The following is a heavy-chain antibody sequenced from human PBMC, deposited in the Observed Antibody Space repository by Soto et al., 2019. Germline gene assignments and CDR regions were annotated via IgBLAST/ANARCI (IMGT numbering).Heavy chain of an antibody. D-gene: IGHD1-26*01. J-gene: IGHJ6*02. CDR1: GFTFSSYG. V-gene: IGHV3-33*01. Sequence: HPGGSLRLSCAASGFTFSSYGMHWVRQAPGKGLEWVAVIWYDGSNKYYADSVKGRFTISRDNSKNTLYLQMNSLRAEDTAVYYCAREDSGSSPYYSYGMDVWGQGTTVTVS. CDR2: IWYDGSNK. CDR3: AREDSGSSPYYSYGMDV.